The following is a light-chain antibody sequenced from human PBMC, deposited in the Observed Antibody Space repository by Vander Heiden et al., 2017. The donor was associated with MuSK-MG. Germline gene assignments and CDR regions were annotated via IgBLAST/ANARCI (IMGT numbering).Light chain of an antibody. V-gene: IGKV3-15*01. CDR2: DAS. CDR1: QSVSSN. J-gene: IGKJ1*01. CDR3: QQYNDWPPWT. Sequence: ERVMTQSPATLSVSPGDRASLSCRASQSVSSNLAWYQQKPGQAPRLLIYDASTRATGIPARFSGSGSGTEFTLTISSLKSEDFAVYYCQQYNDWPPWTFGQGTKVEIK.